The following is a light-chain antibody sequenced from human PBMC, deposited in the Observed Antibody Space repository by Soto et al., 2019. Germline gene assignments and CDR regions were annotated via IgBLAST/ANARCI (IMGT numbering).Light chain of an antibody. Sequence: QSALTQPASVSGSPGQSITISCTGTSSDVGGYNYVSWYQQHPGKAPKLMIYDVSNRPSGVSNRFYGSKSGNTASLTISGLQAEYEADYYCSSYTSSSTLVFGGGTKLTAL. J-gene: IGLJ3*02. CDR2: DVS. CDR3: SSYTSSSTLV. CDR1: SSDVGGYNY. V-gene: IGLV2-14*01.